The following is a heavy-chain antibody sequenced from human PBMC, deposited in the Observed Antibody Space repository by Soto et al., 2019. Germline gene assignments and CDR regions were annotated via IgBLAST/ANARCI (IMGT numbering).Heavy chain of an antibody. CDR3: ARDDILCSGGSCYGVRMDV. D-gene: IGHD2-15*01. Sequence: EVQLVESGGGLVQPGGSLRLSCAASGFTVSSKYMSWVRQAPGKGLEWVSLIQSGGTTYYADSVKGRFTISRDSSKNMVHLQMDSLRAEDTAVYYCARDDILCSGGSCYGVRMDVWGKGTTVTVSS. CDR2: IQSGGTT. J-gene: IGHJ6*03. CDR1: GFTVSSKY. V-gene: IGHV3-66*01.